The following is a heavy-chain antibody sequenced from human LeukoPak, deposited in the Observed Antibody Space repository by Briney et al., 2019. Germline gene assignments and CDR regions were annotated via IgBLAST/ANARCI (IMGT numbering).Heavy chain of an antibody. J-gene: IGHJ3*02. D-gene: IGHD3-22*01. V-gene: IGHV4-61*01. CDR3: ARVLLYYDSSGRNHDAFDI. Sequence: SETLSLTCTVSGGSVSSGSYYWSWIRQPPGKGLERIGYIYYSGSTNYNPSLKSRVTISVDTSKNQFSLKLSSVTAADTAVYYCARVLLYYDSSGRNHDAFDIWGQGTMVTVSS. CDR2: IYYSGST. CDR1: GGSVSSGSYY.